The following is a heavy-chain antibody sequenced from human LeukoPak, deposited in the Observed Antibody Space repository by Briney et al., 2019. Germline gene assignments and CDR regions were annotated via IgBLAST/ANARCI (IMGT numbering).Heavy chain of an antibody. V-gene: IGHV1-8*01. D-gene: IGHD1-7*01. Sequence: ASXXVSCKASGYTFTSYDINWVRQATGQGLEWMGWMNPKSGNTGYAQKFQGRVTMTRNTSISTAYMELSSLRSEDTAVYYCARGHQLDLEDYWGQGTLVTVSS. CDR2: MNPKSGNT. CDR1: GYTFTSYD. J-gene: IGHJ4*02. CDR3: ARGHQLDLEDY.